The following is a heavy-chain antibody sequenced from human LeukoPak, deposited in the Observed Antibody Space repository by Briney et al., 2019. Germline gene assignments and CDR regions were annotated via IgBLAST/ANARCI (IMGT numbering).Heavy chain of an antibody. V-gene: IGHV3-30-3*01. CDR2: ISFDGTNK. CDR3: ARDMYDNGWSSFDY. CDR1: GFTFSNYA. Sequence: GGSLRLSCAASGFTFSNYAMHWVRQAPGKGLEWVAVISFDGTNKYYANSVQGRFTISRDNSKNTLYLQMNSLRAEDTALYYCARDMYDNGWSSFDYWGQGTLVTVSS. D-gene: IGHD3-10*01. J-gene: IGHJ4*02.